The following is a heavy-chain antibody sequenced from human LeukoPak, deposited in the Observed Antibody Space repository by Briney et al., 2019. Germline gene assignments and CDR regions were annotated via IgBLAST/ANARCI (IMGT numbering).Heavy chain of an antibody. D-gene: IGHD5-12*01. Sequence: PGGSLRLSCAASGFTFSSYAVSWIRQAPGKGLEWVSYISSSSSYTNYADSVKGRFTISRDNAKNSLCLQMNSLRAEDTAVYYCARGGYSGYDWVDYWGQGTLVTVSS. J-gene: IGHJ4*02. CDR1: GFTFSSYA. V-gene: IGHV3-11*05. CDR3: ARGGYSGYDWVDY. CDR2: ISSSSSYT.